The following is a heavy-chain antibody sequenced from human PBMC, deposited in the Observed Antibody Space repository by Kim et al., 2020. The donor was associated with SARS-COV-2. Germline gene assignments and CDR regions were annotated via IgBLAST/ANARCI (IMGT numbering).Heavy chain of an antibody. CDR1: GXTFXSYG. CDR2: ISYDGSNK. V-gene: IGHV3-30*18. Sequence: GGSLRLSCAASGXTFXSYGMHXVRQAPGKGLEWVAVISYDGSNKYYADSVKGRFTISRDNSKNTLYLQMNSLRAEDTAVYYCAKFFGPTDPWGQGTLVT. D-gene: IGHD3-3*01. CDR3: AKFFGPTDP. J-gene: IGHJ5*02.